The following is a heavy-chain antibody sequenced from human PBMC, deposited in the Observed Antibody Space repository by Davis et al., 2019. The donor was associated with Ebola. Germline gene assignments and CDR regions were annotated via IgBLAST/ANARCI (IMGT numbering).Heavy chain of an antibody. D-gene: IGHD3-10*01. CDR2: INHSGST. J-gene: IGHJ6*02. Sequence: SETLSLTCAVYGGSFSGYYWSWIRQPPGKGLEWIGEINHSGSTNYNPSLKSRVTISVDTSKNQFSLNLSSVTAADTAVYYCARGPVMVQGSDYYYGMDVWGQGTTVTVSS. CDR3: ARGPVMVQGSDYYYGMDV. CDR1: GGSFSGYY. V-gene: IGHV4-34*01.